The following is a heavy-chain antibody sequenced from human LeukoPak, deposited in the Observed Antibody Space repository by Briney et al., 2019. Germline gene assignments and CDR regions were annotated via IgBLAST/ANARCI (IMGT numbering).Heavy chain of an antibody. J-gene: IGHJ4*02. D-gene: IGHD1-7*01. CDR1: GFTFSNYW. CDR2: INPDGSTI. V-gene: IGHV3-74*01. Sequence: TGGSLRLSCAASGFTFSNYWVHWVRQAPGKGLVWVSRINPDGSTINYADPVKGRFTISRDNAKNTLYLQMNSLRAKDTAVYYCATAGNYRFDYWGQGTLVTVSS. CDR3: ATAGNYRFDY.